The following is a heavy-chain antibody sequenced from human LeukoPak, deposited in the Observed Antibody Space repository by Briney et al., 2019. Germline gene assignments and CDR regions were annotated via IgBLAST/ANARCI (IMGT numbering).Heavy chain of an antibody. V-gene: IGHV3-23*01. J-gene: IGHJ2*01. D-gene: IGHD3-9*01. CDR3: ARGPTGWYFDL. Sequence: GGSLRLSCAASGFSFSTSAMSWVRQAPGKGLEWVSTISDSGSSTYFADSVKGRFTVSRDNAKNTLYLQMNSLRAEDTAVYYCARGPTGWYFDLWGRGTLVTVSS. CDR2: ISDSGSST. CDR1: GFSFSTSA.